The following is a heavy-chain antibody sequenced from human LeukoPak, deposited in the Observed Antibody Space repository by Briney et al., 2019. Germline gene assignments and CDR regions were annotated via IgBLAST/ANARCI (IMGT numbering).Heavy chain of an antibody. CDR1: GFTFSSYA. V-gene: IGHV3-23*01. CDR3: AKEPFGELLSGAGYFDY. D-gene: IGHD3-10*01. CDR2: ISSSGGST. Sequence: GGSLRLSCAASGFTFSSYAMSWVRQAPGKGLEWVSAISSSGGSTYYADSVKGRFTISRDNSKNTLYLQMNSLRAEDTAVYSCAKEPFGELLSGAGYFDYWGQGTLVTVSS. J-gene: IGHJ4*02.